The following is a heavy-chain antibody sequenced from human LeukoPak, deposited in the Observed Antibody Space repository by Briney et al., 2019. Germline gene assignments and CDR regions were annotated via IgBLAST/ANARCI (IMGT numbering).Heavy chain of an antibody. V-gene: IGHV3-7*04. CDR3: ARDDGCRSVDY. CDR1: GFTFSTYW. J-gene: IGHJ4*02. D-gene: IGHD1-14*01. Sequence: SGGSLRLSCAASGFTFSTYWMSWVRRAPGKGLEWVANIKQDGSEKYYVDSVKGRFTISRDNAKNSLYLQMNSLRAEDTAVYYCARDDGCRSVDYWGQGTLVTVSS. CDR2: IKQDGSEK.